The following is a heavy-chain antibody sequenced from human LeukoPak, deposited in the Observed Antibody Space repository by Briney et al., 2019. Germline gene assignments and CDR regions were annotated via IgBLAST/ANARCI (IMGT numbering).Heavy chain of an antibody. Sequence: GGSLRLSCAASGFPFSGYEVNWVRQAPGKGLVWIAYISSSGNEVHYDVSVKGRFTISRDNALNSVDLRMNSLRDEDTATYYCARGARFFGSGSYDYWGQGTLVTVSS. J-gene: IGHJ4*02. CDR2: ISSSGNEV. CDR3: ARGARFFGSGSYDY. V-gene: IGHV3-48*03. CDR1: GFPFSGYE. D-gene: IGHD3-10*01.